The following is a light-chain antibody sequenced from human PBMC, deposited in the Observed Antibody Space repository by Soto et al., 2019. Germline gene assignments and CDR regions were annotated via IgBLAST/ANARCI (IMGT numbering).Light chain of an antibody. V-gene: IGKV1-5*01. CDR2: GAS. CDR1: QSIRHY. Sequence: DIQITQSPPTLSASVGDKDTNTCRASQSIRHYLAWYQQMPGKAPKLLIYGASTLQSGVPSRFSGSGSGTEFTLTISSLQPDDFGTYFCQHHNSYSQTFGQGTKVDIK. J-gene: IGKJ1*01. CDR3: QHHNSYSQT.